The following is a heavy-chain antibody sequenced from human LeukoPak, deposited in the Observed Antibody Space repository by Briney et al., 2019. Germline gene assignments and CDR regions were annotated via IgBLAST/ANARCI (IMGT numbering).Heavy chain of an antibody. CDR2: SYNRSKWFN. CDR3: AKNFQQWAHLPAPLFDY. Sequence: SQTLSLTCAISGVSVSSNSAAWNWIRQSPSRGLEWLGRSYNRSKWFNDYAVSVKSRITFNPYTSKNQFSLQLSSVTPEDTAVYYCAKNFQQWAHLPAPLFDYWGQGTLVTVSS. D-gene: IGHD6-19*01. V-gene: IGHV6-1*01. J-gene: IGHJ4*02. CDR1: GVSVSSNSAA.